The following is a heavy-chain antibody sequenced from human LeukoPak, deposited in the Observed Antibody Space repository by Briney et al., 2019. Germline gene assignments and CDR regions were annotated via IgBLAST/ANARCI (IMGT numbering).Heavy chain of an antibody. CDR1: GFTVSSNY. Sequence: PGGSLRLSCAASGFTVSSNYMSWVRQAPGKGLEWVSVVSGNGVSTLHADSVKGRFTISRDNSKNTLYLQMNSLRDEDTAVYYCAKGQYSFDSSGYYRWGQGTLVTVSS. CDR2: VSGNGVST. D-gene: IGHD3-22*01. CDR3: AKGQYSFDSSGYYR. J-gene: IGHJ4*02. V-gene: IGHV3-23*01.